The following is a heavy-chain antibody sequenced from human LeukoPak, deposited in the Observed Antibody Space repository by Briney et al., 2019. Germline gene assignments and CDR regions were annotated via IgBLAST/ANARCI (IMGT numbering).Heavy chain of an antibody. CDR2: ISAYNGNT. D-gene: IGHD2-15*01. CDR1: GYTFTSYG. J-gene: IGHJ4*02. Sequence: ASVKVSCKASGYTFTSYGISWVRQAPGQGLEWMGWISAYNGNTNYAQKLQGRVTMTTDTSTSTAYMELRSLRSDDTAVYYCARTGALGYCSGGSCYRDCWGQGTLVTVSS. CDR3: ARTGALGYCSGGSCYRDC. V-gene: IGHV1-18*01.